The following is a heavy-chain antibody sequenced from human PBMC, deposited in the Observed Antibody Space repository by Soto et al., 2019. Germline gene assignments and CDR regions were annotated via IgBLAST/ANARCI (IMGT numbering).Heavy chain of an antibody. D-gene: IGHD3-3*01. J-gene: IGHJ4*02. V-gene: IGHV2-5*02. CDR2: IYWDDDK. Sequence: QITLKESGPTLVNPTQTLTLTCTFSGFSLSSSGVGVGWIRQPPGKALKWLAVIYWDDDKRDSPSLKSRLTITKDTSRNQVVLTMTNMDPVDTATYYCARATWSASDRTYFDYWGQGTLVTVSS. CDR1: GFSLSSSGVG. CDR3: ARATWSASDRTYFDY.